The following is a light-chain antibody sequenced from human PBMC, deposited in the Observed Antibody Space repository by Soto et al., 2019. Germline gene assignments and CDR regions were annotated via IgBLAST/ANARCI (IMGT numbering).Light chain of an antibody. CDR2: DAS. J-gene: IGKJ1*01. Sequence: DIEMTQSPSTLSASVGDRVTITCRASQSISSWLAWYQQKPGEAPKLLIYDASSLESGVPSRFSGSGSGTEFTLTISSLQHDDFAVYYCQQSKTFGQGTKVDIK. CDR3: QQSKT. CDR1: QSISSW. V-gene: IGKV1-5*01.